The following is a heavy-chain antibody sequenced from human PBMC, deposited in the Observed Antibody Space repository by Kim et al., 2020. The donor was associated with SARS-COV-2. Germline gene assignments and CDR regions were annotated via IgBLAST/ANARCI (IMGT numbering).Heavy chain of an antibody. Sequence: SGPTLVNPTQTLTLTCTFSGFSLTTRVAFFRGLLHRPWAGRGWVVGGGGDDDRFYSTSMKTRLTISKDTSKNQVALSMTDMDPVDTGTYYCARVRCDCSSSSCQAAYFDYWGQGALVTVSS. J-gene: IGHJ4*02. CDR3: ARVRCDCSSSSCQAAYFDY. D-gene: IGHD2-2*01. CDR1: GFSLTTRVAF. CDR2: GGGDDDR. V-gene: IGHV2-70*17.